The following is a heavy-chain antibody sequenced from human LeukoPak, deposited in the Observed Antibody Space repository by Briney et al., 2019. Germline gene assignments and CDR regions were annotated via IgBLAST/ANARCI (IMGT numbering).Heavy chain of an antibody. V-gene: IGHV3-15*01. CDR2: FKSKTDGGTT. J-gene: IGHJ4*02. CDR1: GFTFSNAW. Sequence: GGSLRLSCAASGFTFSNAWMSWVRQAPGKGLEWVGRFKSKTDGGTTDYAAPVKGRFTISRDDSKNTLYLKMNSLKTEDTAVYYCTTVDYDYVWGSYRPIDYWGQGTLVTVSS. CDR3: TTVDYDYVWGSYRPIDY. D-gene: IGHD3-16*02.